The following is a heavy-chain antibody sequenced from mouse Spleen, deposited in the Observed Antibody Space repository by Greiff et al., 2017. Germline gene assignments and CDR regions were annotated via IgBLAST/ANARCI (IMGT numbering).Heavy chain of an antibody. CDR1: GYAFSSYW. CDR3: ARSGANSYWYFDG. V-gene: IGHV1-80*01. Sequence: QVQLQQSGAELVKPGASVKISCKASGYAFSSYWMNWVKQRPGKGLEWIGQIYPGDGDTNYNGKFKGKATLTADKSSSTAYMQLSSLTSEDSAVYFCARSGANSYWYFDGWGAGTTVTVSS. CDR2: IYPGDGDT. J-gene: IGHJ1*01. D-gene: IGHD3-1*01.